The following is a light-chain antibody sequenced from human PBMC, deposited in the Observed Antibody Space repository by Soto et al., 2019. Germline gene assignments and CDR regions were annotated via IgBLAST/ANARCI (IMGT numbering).Light chain of an antibody. CDR3: AAWDDSLNGYV. J-gene: IGLJ1*01. CDR1: SYNIGGNT. V-gene: IGLV1-44*01. CDR2: SSH. Sequence: QSVLTQPHSASGTPGQRVTISCSGSSYNIGGNTVNWYQKLPETAPKLLIHSSHQRPSGVPDRFSGSKSGTSGSLAISGLQSEDEADYYCAAWDDSLNGYVFGTGTKVTVL.